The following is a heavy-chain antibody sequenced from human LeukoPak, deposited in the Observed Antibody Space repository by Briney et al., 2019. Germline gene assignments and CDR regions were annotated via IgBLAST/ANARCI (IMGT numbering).Heavy chain of an antibody. V-gene: IGHV3-23*01. D-gene: IGHD6-6*01. CDR2: ISGSGGST. Sequence: PGGSLRLSCAASGFTFSSYAMSWVRQAPGKGLEWVSAISGSGGSTYYADSVKGRFTISRDNSKNTLYLQMNSLRAEDTAVYYCAKDPCCIAARLKYFDYWGQGTLVTVSS. J-gene: IGHJ4*02. CDR3: AKDPCCIAARLKYFDY. CDR1: GFTFSSYA.